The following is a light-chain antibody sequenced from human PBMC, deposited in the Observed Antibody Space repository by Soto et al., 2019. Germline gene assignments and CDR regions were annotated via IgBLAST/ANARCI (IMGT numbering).Light chain of an antibody. CDR1: SSDVGGYNY. J-gene: IGLJ2*01. Sequence: QSALTQPGSVSGSLGQSITISCTGTSSDVGGYNYVSWYQQHPGKAPKLMIYEVSNRPSGVSNRFSGSKSGNTASLTISGLQAEDEADYYCSSYTRNSTLVFGGGTKLTV. CDR2: EVS. V-gene: IGLV2-14*01. CDR3: SSYTRNSTLV.